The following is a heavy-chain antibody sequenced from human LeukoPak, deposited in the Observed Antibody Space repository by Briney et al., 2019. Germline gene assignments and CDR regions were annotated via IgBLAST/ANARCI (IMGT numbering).Heavy chain of an antibody. CDR1: GYTFTSYG. D-gene: IGHD6-13*01. CDR3: ARDLTIGYSSSWGYFDL. V-gene: IGHV1-18*01. CDR2: ISAYNGNT. Sequence: RASVKVSCKASGYTFTSYGISWVRQAPGQGLEWMGWISAYNGNTNYAQKLQGRVTMTTDTSTSTAYMELRSLRSDDTAVYYCARDLTIGYSSSWGYFDLWGRGTLVTVSS. J-gene: IGHJ2*01.